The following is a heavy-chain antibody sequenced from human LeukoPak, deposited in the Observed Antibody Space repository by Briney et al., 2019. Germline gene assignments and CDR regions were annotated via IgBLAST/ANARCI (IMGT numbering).Heavy chain of an antibody. CDR3: ARLPSRGRFDP. D-gene: IGHD5-12*01. V-gene: IGHV4-59*01. Sequence: SETLSLTCTVSGGSISSYYWSWIRQPPGRGLEWIGYINYSGSTNYNPSLKSRVTISVDTSKNQFSLKLSSVTAADTAVYYCARLPSRGRFDPWGQGTLVTVSS. CDR2: INYSGST. CDR1: GGSISSYY. J-gene: IGHJ5*02.